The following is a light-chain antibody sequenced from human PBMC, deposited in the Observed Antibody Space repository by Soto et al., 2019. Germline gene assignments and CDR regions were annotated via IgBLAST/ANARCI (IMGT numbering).Light chain of an antibody. CDR2: LNSDGSH. J-gene: IGLJ2*01. CDR3: QTWDTGVHVV. V-gene: IGLV4-69*01. Sequence: QPVLTQSPSASASLGASVKFTCTLSSGHNNYAIAWHQQQPEKGPRFLMKLNSDGSHSKGDGIPDRFSGSSSGAERYLTISSLRSEDEADYYCQTWDTGVHVVFGGGTQLTVL. CDR1: SGHNNYA.